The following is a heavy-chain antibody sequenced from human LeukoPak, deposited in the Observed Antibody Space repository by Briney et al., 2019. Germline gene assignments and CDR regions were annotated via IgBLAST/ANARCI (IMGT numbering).Heavy chain of an antibody. CDR2: ISSDGSKK. Sequence: GGSLRLSCAASGFTSSRYGMHWVRQAPGKGPEWVAVISSDGSKKYYIDSVKGRFTISRDNSKNTLYLQINNLRAEDTGLHYCATEVAEGGPQDYWGQGTLVTVSS. V-gene: IGHV3-30*03. D-gene: IGHD2-15*01. CDR3: ATEVAEGGPQDY. CDR1: GFTSSRYG. J-gene: IGHJ4*02.